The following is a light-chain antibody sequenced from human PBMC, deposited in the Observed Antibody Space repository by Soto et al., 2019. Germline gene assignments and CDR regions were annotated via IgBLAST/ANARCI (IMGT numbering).Light chain of an antibody. CDR2: WAS. V-gene: IGKV4-1*01. CDR3: QQYYSTPYT. Sequence: DIVMTQSPDSLAVSLGERATINCKSSQSVLYSSTNKNYLAWYHQKPGQPPNLLIYWASTRESGVPDRFSGSGSGTDLTLTISSLQAEDVAVYYCQQYYSTPYTFGQGTKLEIK. CDR1: QSVLYSSTNKNY. J-gene: IGKJ2*01.